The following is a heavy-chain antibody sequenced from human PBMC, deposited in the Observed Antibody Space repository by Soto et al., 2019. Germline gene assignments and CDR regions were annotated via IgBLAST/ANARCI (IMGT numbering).Heavy chain of an antibody. CDR3: AREVRVRGFAFDI. V-gene: IGHV3-66*01. Sequence: PVGSLRLSCPAFGFTVCSSYMNWVRQAPGKGLEWVSFIYSGGNTYYADSVKGRFTISRDNSKNMLYLQMNSLRVEDTAVYYCAREVRVRGFAFDIWGQGTMVNVSS. D-gene: IGHD3-3*01. CDR2: IYSGGNT. CDR1: GFTVCSSY. J-gene: IGHJ3*02.